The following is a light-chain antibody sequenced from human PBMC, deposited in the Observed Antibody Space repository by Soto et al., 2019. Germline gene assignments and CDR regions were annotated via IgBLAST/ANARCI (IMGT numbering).Light chain of an antibody. CDR3: HQRQSWPRT. CDR1: QYINTR. CDR2: QTS. V-gene: IGKV3-11*01. Sequence: EIVFTQSPATLSSFPGDRVTLSCRASQYINTRLAWYEHRPGQAPRLLIYQTSIRDAGIPARFSASGTGTDFTLPISDVQPEDVAVDYCHQRQSWPRTFGQGTKVDIK. J-gene: IGKJ1*01.